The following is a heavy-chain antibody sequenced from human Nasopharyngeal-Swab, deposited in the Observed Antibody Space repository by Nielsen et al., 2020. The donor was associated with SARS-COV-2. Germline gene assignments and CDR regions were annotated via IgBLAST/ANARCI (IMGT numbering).Heavy chain of an antibody. CDR2: IWYDGSNK. CDR3: ARGDVVVPAASDY. D-gene: IGHD2-2*01. J-gene: IGHJ4*02. Sequence: GGSLRLSCAASGFTFSSYGMHWVRQAPGKGLEWVAVIWYDGSNKYYADPVKGRFTISRDNSKNTLYLQMNSLRAEDTAVYYCARGDVVVPAASDYWGQGTLVTVSS. V-gene: IGHV3-33*01. CDR1: GFTFSSYG.